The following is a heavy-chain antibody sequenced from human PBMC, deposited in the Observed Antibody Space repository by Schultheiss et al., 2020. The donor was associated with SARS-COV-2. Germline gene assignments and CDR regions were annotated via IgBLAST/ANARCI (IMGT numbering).Heavy chain of an antibody. J-gene: IGHJ6*02. Sequence: SETLSLTCTVSGGSISSSSYYWGWIRQPPGKGLEWIGEINHSGSTNYNPSLKSRVTMSVDTSKNQFSLKLSSVTAADTAVYYCARRGGVAARPRYYYGMDVWGQGTTVTVSS. D-gene: IGHD6-6*01. CDR1: GGSISSSSYY. V-gene: IGHV4-39*07. CDR2: INHSGST. CDR3: ARRGGVAARPRYYYGMDV.